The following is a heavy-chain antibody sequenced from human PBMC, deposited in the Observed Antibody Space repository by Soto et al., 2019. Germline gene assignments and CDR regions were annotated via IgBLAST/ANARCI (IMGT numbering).Heavy chain of an antibody. CDR2: IWYDGSNR. J-gene: IGHJ6*02. CDR1: GFTSSSYG. D-gene: IGHD2-2*02. CDR3: AREYCSSTSCYTRYYYYGMDV. Sequence: GGSLRLSCAASGFTSSSYGMHWVRQAPGKGLEWVAVIWYDGSNRYYADSVKGRFTISRDNSKDTLYLQMNSLRAEDTAVYYCAREYCSSTSCYTRYYYYGMDVWGQGNTVTVSS. V-gene: IGHV3-33*01.